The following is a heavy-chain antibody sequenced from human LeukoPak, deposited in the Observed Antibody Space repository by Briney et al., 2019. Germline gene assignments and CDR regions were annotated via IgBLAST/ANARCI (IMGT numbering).Heavy chain of an antibody. V-gene: IGHV1-2*02. CDR2: INPNSGGT. D-gene: IGHD3-10*01. Sequence: ASVKVSCKASGYTFTGYYMHWVRQAPGQGLEWMGWINPNSGGTNYAQKFQGRVTMTRDTSISTAYMELSRLRSDDTAVYYCARDPLLLWFGELSGSWFDRWGQGTLVTVSS. CDR1: GYTFTGYY. J-gene: IGHJ5*02. CDR3: ARDPLLLWFGELSGSWFDR.